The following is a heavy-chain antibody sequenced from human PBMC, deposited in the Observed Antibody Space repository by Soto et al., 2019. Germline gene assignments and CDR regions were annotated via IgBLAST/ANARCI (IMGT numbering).Heavy chain of an antibody. D-gene: IGHD3-10*01. CDR2: IIPIFGTA. V-gene: IGHV1-69*13. Sequence: GASVKVSCKASGGTLSSYAISWVRQAPGQGLEWMGGIIPIFGTANYAQKFQGRVTITADESTSTAYMELSSLRSEDTAVYYCARVWLLWFGELYYYYYGMDVWGQGTTVTVSS. J-gene: IGHJ6*02. CDR3: ARVWLLWFGELYYYYYGMDV. CDR1: GGTLSSYA.